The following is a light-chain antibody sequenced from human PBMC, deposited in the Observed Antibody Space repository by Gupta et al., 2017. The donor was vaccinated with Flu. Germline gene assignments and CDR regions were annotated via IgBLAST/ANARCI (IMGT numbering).Light chain of an antibody. V-gene: IGKV3-20*01. CDR2: GA. CDR1: QSVSSSY. J-gene: IGKJ5*01. Sequence: EIVLTQPPGTLSLSPGERATLSCRASQSVSSSYLAWYQQKPGQAPRLLIYGADRFSGSGSGTDFTLTISRLEPEDFAVYYCQQDGSSPITFGQGTRLEIK. CDR3: QQDGSSPIT.